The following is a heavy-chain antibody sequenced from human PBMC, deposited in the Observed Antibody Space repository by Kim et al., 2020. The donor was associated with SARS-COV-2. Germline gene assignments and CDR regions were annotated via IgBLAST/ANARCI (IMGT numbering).Heavy chain of an antibody. V-gene: IGHV3-64D*06. D-gene: IGHD2-2*01. CDR2: VNRNGGST. CDR1: AFTFNDFA. J-gene: IGHJ4*02. Sequence: GGSLRLSCSASAFTFNDFAIHWVRQAPGKGLEYVSAVNRNGGSTYYADSVKGRFIITRDNSKNTVYLQMSSLRAEDTALYYCVSRYCTRTTCYGDYWGQG. CDR3: VSRYCTRTTCYGDY.